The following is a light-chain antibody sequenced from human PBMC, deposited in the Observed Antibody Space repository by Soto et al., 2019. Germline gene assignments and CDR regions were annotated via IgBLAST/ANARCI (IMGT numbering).Light chain of an antibody. V-gene: IGKV3-20*01. CDR1: QSVSSSY. Sequence: EIVLTQSPGTLSLSPGERATLSCRASQSVSSSYLAWYQQKPGQAPRLLIYGASSRATGIPDRFSGSGSGTDCTITISRLEPEDFAVYYCQQYGSSPLTFGGGIKVEIK. J-gene: IGKJ4*01. CDR3: QQYGSSPLT. CDR2: GAS.